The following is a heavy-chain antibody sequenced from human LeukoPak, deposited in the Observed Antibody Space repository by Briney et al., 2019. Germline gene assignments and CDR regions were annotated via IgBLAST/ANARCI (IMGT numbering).Heavy chain of an antibody. CDR2: ISSSGSTI. J-gene: IGHJ5*02. CDR3: AKDYLFWSGYYTGKGNWFDP. CDR1: GFTFSSYE. D-gene: IGHD3-3*01. Sequence: GGSLRLSCAASGFTFSSYEMNWVRQAPGKGLEWVSYISSSGSTIYYADSVKGRFTISRDNSKNTLYLQMNSLRAEDTAVYYCAKDYLFWSGYYTGKGNWFDPWGQGTLVTVSS. V-gene: IGHV3-48*03.